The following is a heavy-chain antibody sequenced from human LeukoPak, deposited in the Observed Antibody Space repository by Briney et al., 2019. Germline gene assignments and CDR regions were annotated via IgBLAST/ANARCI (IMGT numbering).Heavy chain of an antibody. CDR1: GFTFSAHW. V-gene: IGHV3-23*01. CDR3: AKDLVGATIFGVPAFDY. CDR2: ISGSGGST. Sequence: PGGSLRLSCAASGFTFSAHWMQWVRQAPGKGLEWVSAISGSGGSTCYADSVKGRFTISRDNSKNTLYLQMNSLRAEDTAVYYCAKDLVGATIFGVPAFDYWGQGTLVTVSS. D-gene: IGHD3-3*01. J-gene: IGHJ4*02.